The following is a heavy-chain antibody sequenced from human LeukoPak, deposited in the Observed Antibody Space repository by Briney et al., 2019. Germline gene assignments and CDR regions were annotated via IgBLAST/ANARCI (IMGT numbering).Heavy chain of an antibody. D-gene: IGHD3-22*01. CDR2: ISGSGGST. J-gene: IGHJ1*01. CDR1: GFTFSSYA. Sequence: PGGSLRLSCAASGFTFSSYAMSWVRQAPGKGLEWVSAISGSGGSTYYADSVKGRFTISRDNSKNTLYLQMNSLRAEDTAVYYCAKDKSRYDSSGYYYVSGYFQHWGQGTLVTVSS. CDR3: AKDKSRYDSSGYYYVSGYFQH. V-gene: IGHV3-23*01.